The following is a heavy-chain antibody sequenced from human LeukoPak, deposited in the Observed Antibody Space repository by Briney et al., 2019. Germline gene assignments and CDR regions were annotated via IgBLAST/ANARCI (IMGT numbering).Heavy chain of an antibody. CDR2: IYPGDSDT. CDR3: ARRGCSGGSCLDY. J-gene: IGHJ4*02. D-gene: IGHD2-15*01. V-gene: IGHV5-51*01. CDR1: GYSFTTYW. Sequence: GESLKISCKGSGYSFTTYWIGWVRQMPGKGLEWMGIIYPGDSDTRSSPSCQGQVTFSADKSISTAYLQWSSLKASDTATYYCARRGCSGGSCLDYWGQGTLVTVSS.